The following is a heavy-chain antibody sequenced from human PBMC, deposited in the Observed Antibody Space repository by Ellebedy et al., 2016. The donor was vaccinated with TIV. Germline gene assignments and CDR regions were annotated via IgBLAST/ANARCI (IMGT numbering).Heavy chain of an antibody. CDR3: ARDGAGRWDY. D-gene: IGHD4-23*01. J-gene: IGHJ4*02. CDR2: MYHSGST. V-gene: IGHV4-38-2*02. Sequence: MPSETLSLTCSVSGSSISSGYYWGWIRQPPGRGLEWMGRMYHSGSTYYSTSLKSRVTISVDTSTNQLSLRLSSVTAADTAVYYCARDGAGRWDYWGPGTLVTVSS. CDR1: GSSISSGYY.